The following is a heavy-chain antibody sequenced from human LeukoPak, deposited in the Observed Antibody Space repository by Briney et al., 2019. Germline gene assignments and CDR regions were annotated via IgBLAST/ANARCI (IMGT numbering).Heavy chain of an antibody. D-gene: IGHD2-2*01. CDR1: GYTFTGYY. J-gene: IGHJ4*02. CDR2: INPNSGGT. CDR3: ARAQGRAGVTSTSCFDY. Sequence: ASVKVSCKASGYTFTGYYMHWVRQAPGQGLEWMGWINPNSGGTNYAQKFQGRVTMTRDTSISTAYMELSRLRSDDTAVYYCARAQGRAGVTSTSCFDYWGQGTLVTVSS. V-gene: IGHV1-2*02.